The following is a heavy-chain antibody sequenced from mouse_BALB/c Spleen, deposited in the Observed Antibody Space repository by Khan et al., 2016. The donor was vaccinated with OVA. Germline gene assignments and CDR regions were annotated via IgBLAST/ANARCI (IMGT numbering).Heavy chain of an antibody. CDR2: IWSDGST. J-gene: IGHJ4*01. D-gene: IGHD2-10*01. CDR1: GFSLTNYG. CDR3: ARQPYYHYYIMDY. Sequence: VKPKESGPGLVAPSQSLSITCTISGFSLTNYGVHWVRQPPGKGLEWLVVIWSDGSTTYNSTLKSRLSISKDNSKSQVFLKMNSLQTDDTAMYFCARQPYYHYYIMDYWGQGTSVTVSS. V-gene: IGHV2-6-1*01.